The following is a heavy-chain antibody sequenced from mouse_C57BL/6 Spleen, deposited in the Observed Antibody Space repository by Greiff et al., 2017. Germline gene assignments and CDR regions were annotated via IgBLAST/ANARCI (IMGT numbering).Heavy chain of an antibody. Sequence: VQLQQSGAELVKPGASVKLSCKASGYTFTSYGIDWVRQRPEQGLEWIGWIFPGDGSTKYNEKFKDKATLTTDKSSITAYMQLSRLTSGDSAFYFWARSGYGGFAYGGQGTLVTVSA. J-gene: IGHJ3*01. CDR2: IFPGDGST. CDR1: GYTFTSYG. D-gene: IGHD3-1*01. CDR3: ARSGYGGFAY. V-gene: IGHV1S56*01.